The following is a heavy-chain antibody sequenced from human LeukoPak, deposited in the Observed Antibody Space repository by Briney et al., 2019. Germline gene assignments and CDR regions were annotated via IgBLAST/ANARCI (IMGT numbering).Heavy chain of an antibody. Sequence: GASVKVSCKASGYTFTSCAMHWVRQAPGQRLEWMGWINAGNGNTKYSQEFQGRVTITRDTSASTAYMELSSLRSEDTAVYHCARGNFDWLFLNRGYFDYWGQGTLVTVSS. D-gene: IGHD3-9*01. CDR1: GYTFTSCA. V-gene: IGHV1-3*01. CDR2: INAGNGNT. CDR3: ARGNFDWLFLNRGYFDY. J-gene: IGHJ4*02.